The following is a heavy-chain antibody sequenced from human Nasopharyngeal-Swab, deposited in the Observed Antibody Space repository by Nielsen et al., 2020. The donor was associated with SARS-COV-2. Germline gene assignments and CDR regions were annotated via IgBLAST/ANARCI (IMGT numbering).Heavy chain of an antibody. CDR3: ARDNTAMDSGAFDI. J-gene: IGHJ3*02. V-gene: IGHV4-61*02. Sequence: SETLSLTCTVSGGSISSGSYYWSWIRQPAGKGLEWIGRIYTSGSTNYNPSLKSRLTISVDTSKNQFSLKLSSVTAADTAVYYCARDNTAMDSGAFDIWGQGTMVTVSS. D-gene: IGHD5-18*01. CDR2: IYTSGST. CDR1: GGSISSGSYY.